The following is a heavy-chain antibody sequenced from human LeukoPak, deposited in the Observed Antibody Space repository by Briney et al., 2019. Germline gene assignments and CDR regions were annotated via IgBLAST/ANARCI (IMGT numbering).Heavy chain of an antibody. Sequence: RINPNSGGTNYAQKFQGRVTMTRDTSISTAYMELSRLRSDDTAVYYCARGDMIVVVSDFDYWGQGTLVTVSS. D-gene: IGHD3-22*01. CDR2: INPNSGGT. V-gene: IGHV1-2*06. J-gene: IGHJ4*02. CDR3: ARGDMIVVVSDFDY.